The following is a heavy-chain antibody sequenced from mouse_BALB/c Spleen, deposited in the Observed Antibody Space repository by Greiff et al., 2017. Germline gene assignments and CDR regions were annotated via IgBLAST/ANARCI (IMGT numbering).Heavy chain of an antibody. D-gene: IGHD2-14*01. CDR1: GFTFSDYG. Sequence: EVHLVESGGGLVQPGGSRKLSCAASGFTFSDYGMAWVRQAPGKGPEWVAFISNLAYSIYYADTVTGRFTISRENAKNTLYLEMSSLRSEDTAMYYCARKRYDGDAMDYWGQGTSVTVSS. CDR2: ISNLAYSI. CDR3: ARKRYDGDAMDY. J-gene: IGHJ4*01. V-gene: IGHV5-15*02.